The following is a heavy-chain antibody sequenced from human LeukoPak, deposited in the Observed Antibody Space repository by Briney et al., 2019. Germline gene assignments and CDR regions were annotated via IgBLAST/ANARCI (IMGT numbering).Heavy chain of an antibody. CDR3: AKGPQVSGGYYPDY. CDR2: ISGGGGTT. V-gene: IGHV3-23*01. J-gene: IGHJ4*02. Sequence: GGSLRLSCAASGFTLSNFAMTWVRQAPGKGLEWVSGISGGGGTTYHADSVKGRFTISKDNSKSTVFLQMNSLRAEDTAVYYCAKGPQVSGGYYPDYWGQGTLVIVSS. D-gene: IGHD3-22*01. CDR1: GFTLSNFA.